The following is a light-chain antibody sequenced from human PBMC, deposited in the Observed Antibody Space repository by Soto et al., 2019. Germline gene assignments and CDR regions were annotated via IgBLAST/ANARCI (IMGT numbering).Light chain of an antibody. CDR1: QNLSSDY. Sequence: EIVLTQSPGTLSLSPGERATLSCRASQNLSSDYLAWYRQRPGQAPRILIYAASSRATGIPDRFIGSGSGTDFTLTISRLEPEDFAVYYCQHYDSSPPYTFGQGTKLEIK. V-gene: IGKV3-20*01. J-gene: IGKJ2*01. CDR2: AAS. CDR3: QHYDSSPPYT.